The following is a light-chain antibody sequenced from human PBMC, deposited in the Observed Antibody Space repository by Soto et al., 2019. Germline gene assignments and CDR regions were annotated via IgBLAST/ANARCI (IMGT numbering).Light chain of an antibody. J-gene: IGLJ7*01. V-gene: IGLV2-8*01. CDR2: EIN. CDR3: SSYAGSNIYV. Sequence: QSALTRPPSASGSPGQSVTISCTGTSSDVGAFNYVSWYQQHPGKAPKLMIFEINKRPSGVPDRFSGSKSGNTASLTVSGLQAEDEADYYCSSYAGSNIYVFGGGTQLTVL. CDR1: SSDVGAFNY.